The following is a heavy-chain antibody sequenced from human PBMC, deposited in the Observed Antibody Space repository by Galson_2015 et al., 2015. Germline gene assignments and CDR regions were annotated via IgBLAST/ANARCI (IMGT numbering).Heavy chain of an antibody. CDR1: GFTFSTYS. CDR2: ITVSSRSI. CDR3: ARDLDY. V-gene: IGHV3-48*02. Sequence: SLRLSCAASGFTFSTYSMTWFRQPPGKGLEWVSLITVSSRSIYSADSVKGRFTISRDDAKRPLYLEMSSLREEDTAVYYCARDLDYWGQGTLVTVSS. J-gene: IGHJ4*02.